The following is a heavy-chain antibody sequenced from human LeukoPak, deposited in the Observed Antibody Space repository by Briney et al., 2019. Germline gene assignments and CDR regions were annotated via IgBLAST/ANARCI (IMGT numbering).Heavy chain of an antibody. CDR3: TRDSGTYNWFDH. Sequence: GESLKLSCVASGFTFNDSDIHRVRQSSGKGLEWIGHMDKETNLYATALAASVKGRFTVSRDDSKNTAYLHMNSLKTEDTALYYCTRDSGTYNWFDHWGQGTLVTVSS. V-gene: IGHV3-73*01. D-gene: IGHD1-26*01. CDR1: GFTFNDSD. CDR2: MDKETNLYAT. J-gene: IGHJ5*02.